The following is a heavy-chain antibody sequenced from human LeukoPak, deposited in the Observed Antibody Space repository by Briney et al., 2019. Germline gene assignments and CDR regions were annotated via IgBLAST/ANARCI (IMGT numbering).Heavy chain of an antibody. CDR2: ISGSGGST. V-gene: IGHV3-23*01. D-gene: IGHD3-3*01. Sequence: GGSLRLSCAASGFTFSSYAMSWVRQAPGKGLEWVSAISGSGGSTYYADSVKGRFTISRDNSKNTLYLQMNSLRAEDTAVYYCARGHPDINYDFWSGPTYYFDYWGQGTLVTVSS. CDR1: GFTFSSYA. CDR3: ARGHPDINYDFWSGPTYYFDY. J-gene: IGHJ4*02.